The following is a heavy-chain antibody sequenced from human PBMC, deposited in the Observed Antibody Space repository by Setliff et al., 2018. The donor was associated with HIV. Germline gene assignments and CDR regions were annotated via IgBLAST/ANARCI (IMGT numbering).Heavy chain of an antibody. D-gene: IGHD6-19*01. CDR1: NYSISSAYY. CDR2: IYHSGST. V-gene: IGHV4-38-2*01. J-gene: IGHJ6*02. Sequence: TSETLSLTCAVSNYSISSAYYWGWIRHPPGKGLEWIGSIYHSGSTYYNPSLKSRVTISVDTSKNQFSLKLNSVTAADTAVYYCARRPAGAVAGGYGMDVWGQGTTVTVSS. CDR3: ARRPAGAVAGGYGMDV.